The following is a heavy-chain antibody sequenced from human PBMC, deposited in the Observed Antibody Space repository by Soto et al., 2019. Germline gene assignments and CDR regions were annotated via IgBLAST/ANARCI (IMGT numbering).Heavy chain of an antibody. J-gene: IGHJ4*02. CDR3: GRGFCSGDACYSGDY. V-gene: IGHV3-72*01. CDR1: GFTFSDHY. D-gene: IGHD2-15*01. CDR2: IRKKTNGYTT. Sequence: EVQLVESGGGLVQPGGSLRLSCAASGFTFSDHYMDWVRQAPGTGLEWVGRIRKKTNGYTTEYAASVKGRFTISRDDSKKSVFLQMNSLKTEDTAMYYCGRGFCSGDACYSGDYWGQGTLVTVSS.